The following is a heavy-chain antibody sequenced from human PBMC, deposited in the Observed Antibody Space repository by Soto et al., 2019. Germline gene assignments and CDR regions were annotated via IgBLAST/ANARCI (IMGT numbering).Heavy chain of an antibody. D-gene: IGHD5-18*01. J-gene: IGHJ4*02. CDR1: GGSINSGGYC. V-gene: IGHV4-31*03. CDR3: SRGILV. Sequence: QVQLQEPGPGLVKPSQTLSLTCTVSGGSINSGGYCWSWIRQHPGKGLDWIGCISYGGSTSYNPSLKSRVTLSVDTSKNQFSLKLTSVTAADTAVYYCSRGILVWGQGALITVSS. CDR2: ISYGGST.